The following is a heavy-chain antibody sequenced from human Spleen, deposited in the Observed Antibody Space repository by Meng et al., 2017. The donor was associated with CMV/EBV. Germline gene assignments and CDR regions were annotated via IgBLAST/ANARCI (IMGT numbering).Heavy chain of an antibody. D-gene: IGHD1-7*01. Sequence: GESLKISCAASGFTFSSYEMNWVRQAPGKGLVWVSRINSDGSSTSYADSVKGRFTISRDNAKNTLYLQMNSLRAEDTAVYYCARGFNWNYGDYWGQGTLVTVSS. CDR1: GFTFSSYE. V-gene: IGHV3-74*01. CDR3: ARGFNWNYGDY. CDR2: INSDGSST. J-gene: IGHJ4*02.